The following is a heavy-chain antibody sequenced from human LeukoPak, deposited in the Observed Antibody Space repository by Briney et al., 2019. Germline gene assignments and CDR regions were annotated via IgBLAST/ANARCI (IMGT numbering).Heavy chain of an antibody. D-gene: IGHD5-18*01. Sequence: GGSLRLSCAASGFTFSSYAMTWVRQAPGKGLEWVSTIGGSGGSTYYADSVKGRFTISRDNAKNSLYLQMNSLRDEDTAVYYCARAGGYSYGVDFDYWGQGTLVTVSS. V-gene: IGHV3-23*01. CDR2: IGGSGGST. J-gene: IGHJ4*02. CDR3: ARAGGYSYGVDFDY. CDR1: GFTFSSYA.